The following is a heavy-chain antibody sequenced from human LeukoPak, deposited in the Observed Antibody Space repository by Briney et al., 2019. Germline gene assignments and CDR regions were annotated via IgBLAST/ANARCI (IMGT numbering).Heavy chain of an antibody. Sequence: GGSLRLSCAASGFTVSHYYMTWVRQAPGKGLECVSVIYSGGSTYSADSVKGRFTISRDNSRNMVYLQMSSLRAEDTAVYYCARTKEMATISYFDSWGQGTLVTVSS. V-gene: IGHV3-53*01. CDR1: GFTVSHYY. D-gene: IGHD5-24*01. CDR2: IYSGGST. CDR3: ARTKEMATISYFDS. J-gene: IGHJ4*02.